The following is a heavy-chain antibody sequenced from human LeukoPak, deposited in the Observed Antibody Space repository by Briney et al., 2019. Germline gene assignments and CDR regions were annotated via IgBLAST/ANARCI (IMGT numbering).Heavy chain of an antibody. CDR2: MNPNGGNT. D-gene: IGHD2-15*01. CDR3: ARAGGYCGRISCPYYFDY. CDR1: GYTFTSYD. V-gene: IGHV1-8*01. Sequence: ASVKVSCKASGYTFTSYDINWVRQATGQGLEWMGWMNPNGGNTGCAQKFQGRVTMTRNTSISTAYMELSSLRSEDTAVYYCARAGGYCGRISCPYYFDYWGQGSLVAVSS. J-gene: IGHJ4*02.